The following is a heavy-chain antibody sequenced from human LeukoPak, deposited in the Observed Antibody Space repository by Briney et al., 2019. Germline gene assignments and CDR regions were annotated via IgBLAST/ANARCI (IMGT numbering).Heavy chain of an antibody. Sequence: SQTLSLTCAISGDSVSSNSAAWNWIRQSPSRGLEWLGRTYYRSKWYNDYAVSVKSRLTINPDTSKNQFSLQLNSVTPADTAVYYCARDRSLLGELLYPGDYYYGMDVWGHGTTVTVSS. V-gene: IGHV6-1*01. CDR3: ARDRSLLGELLYPGDYYYGMDV. CDR2: TYYRSKWYN. CDR1: GDSVSSNSAA. J-gene: IGHJ6*02. D-gene: IGHD3-10*01.